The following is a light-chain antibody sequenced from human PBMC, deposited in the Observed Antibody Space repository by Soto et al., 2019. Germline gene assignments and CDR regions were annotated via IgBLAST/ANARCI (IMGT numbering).Light chain of an antibody. CDR3: AAWDDSVSGPV. CDR1: SSNIGTNY. J-gene: IGLJ2*01. V-gene: IGLV1-47*01. CDR2: STD. Sequence: QSVLTQSPSASGTPGQRVTVSCSGSSSNIGTNYVYWYQQLPGTAAKVLICSTDKRPSGVPDRFSGSKSGTSASLAISGLRSEDEADYYCAAWDDSVSGPVFGGGTKLTVL.